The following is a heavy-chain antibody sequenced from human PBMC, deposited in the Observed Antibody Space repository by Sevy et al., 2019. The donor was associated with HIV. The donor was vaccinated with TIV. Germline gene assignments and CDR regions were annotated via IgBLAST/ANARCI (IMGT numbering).Heavy chain of an antibody. CDR1: GFIFSTSP. CDR2: LSYDDSDE. CDR3: AKDDLGSIDY. Sequence: GGSLRLSCAASGFIFSTSPMHWVRQAPGKGLECVAILSYDDSDENYADSVKGRFTSRDNSKNTLYLQMNSLRTEDTAVYYCAKDDLGSIDYWGQGTLVTVSS. J-gene: IGHJ4*02. V-gene: IGHV3-30-3*02. D-gene: IGHD3-10*01.